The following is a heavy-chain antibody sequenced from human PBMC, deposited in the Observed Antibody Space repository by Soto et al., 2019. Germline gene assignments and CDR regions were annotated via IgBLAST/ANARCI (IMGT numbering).Heavy chain of an antibody. V-gene: IGHV4-34*01. CDR2: INHSGNT. CDR3: ASTPGGFLELFDTNSSGRHIDY. J-gene: IGHJ4*02. Sequence: QVQLQQWGAGLLKPSETLSLTCAVYGGSFSGFYWSWIRQPPGKGLEWIGEINHSGNTNYNPSLKSRVNISLEKSKNHFSLKLTSVTAADTAMYYCASTPGGFLELFDTNSSGRHIDYWGQGTLVTVSS. D-gene: IGHD3-3*01. CDR1: GGSFSGFY.